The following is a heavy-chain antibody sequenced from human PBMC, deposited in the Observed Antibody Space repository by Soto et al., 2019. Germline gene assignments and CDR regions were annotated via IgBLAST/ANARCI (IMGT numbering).Heavy chain of an antibody. V-gene: IGHV3-23*01. D-gene: IGHD5-18*01. Sequence: LRLSCAASGFRFSSYAMSWVRQAPGKGFEWVSTVTGSGGSTFYADSVKGRLSISRDNSKNTLYLQMNSLRAEDTAVYYCAICTGIQLGVFNYWGQGTPVTVSS. J-gene: IGHJ4*02. CDR2: VTGSGGST. CDR3: AICTGIQLGVFNY. CDR1: GFRFSSYA.